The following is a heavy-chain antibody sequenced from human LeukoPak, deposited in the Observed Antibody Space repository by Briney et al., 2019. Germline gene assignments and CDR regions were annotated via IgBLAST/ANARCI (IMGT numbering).Heavy chain of an antibody. CDR2: ISSSSSYI. CDR3: ARVSGSYVYYFDY. D-gene: IGHD1-26*01. J-gene: IGHJ4*02. Sequence: GGSLRLSCAASGFTLSSYSMNWVRQAPGKGLEWVSSISSSSSYIYYADSVKGRFTISRDNAKNSLYLQMNSLRAEDTAVYYCARVSGSYVYYFDYWGQGTLVTVSS. V-gene: IGHV3-21*01. CDR1: GFTLSSYS.